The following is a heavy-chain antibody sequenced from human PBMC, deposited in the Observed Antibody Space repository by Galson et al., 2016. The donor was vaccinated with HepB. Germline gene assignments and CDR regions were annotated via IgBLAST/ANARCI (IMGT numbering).Heavy chain of an antibody. V-gene: IGHV3-73*01. Sequence: SLRLSCAASGFTFTSYSMSWVRQAPGKGLEWVGHIRNKANNYATSYTEAVKGRFTISRDDLKNTAYLQMNSLKTEDTALYFCTRSSPFCSGGSCYNWFDPWGQGTLVTVPS. CDR3: TRSSPFCSGGSCYNWFDP. CDR2: IRNKANNYAT. CDR1: GFTFTSYS. D-gene: IGHD2-15*01. J-gene: IGHJ5*02.